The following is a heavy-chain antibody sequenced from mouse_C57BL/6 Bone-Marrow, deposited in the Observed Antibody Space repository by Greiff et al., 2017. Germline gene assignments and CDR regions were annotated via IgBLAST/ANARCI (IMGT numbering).Heavy chain of an antibody. CDR3: ARLYYYAMDY. CDR2: IYPGSGNT. V-gene: IGHV1-66*01. J-gene: IGHJ4*01. Sequence: VQLQQSGPELVKPGASVKISCKASGHSFTSYYIHWVKQRPGQGLEWIGWIYPGSGNTKYNEKFKGKATLTADTSSSTAYMQLSSLTSEDSAVYYCARLYYYAMDYWGQGTSVTVSS. CDR1: GHSFTSYY.